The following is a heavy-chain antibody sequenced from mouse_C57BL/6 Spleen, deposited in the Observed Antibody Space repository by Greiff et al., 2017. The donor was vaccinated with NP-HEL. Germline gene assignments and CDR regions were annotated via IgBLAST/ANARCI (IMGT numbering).Heavy chain of an antibody. J-gene: IGHJ1*03. CDR1: GFTFSSYA. V-gene: IGHV5-9-1*02. CDR2: ISSGGDYI. D-gene: IGHD3-3*01. Sequence: EVQLVESGEGLVKPGGSLKLSCAASGFTFSSYAMSWVRQTPEKRLEWVAYISSGGDYIYYADTVKGRFTISRDNARNTLYLQMSSLKSEDTAMYYCTRDPAEGPGHWYFDVWGTGTTVTVSS. CDR3: TRDPAEGPGHWYFDV.